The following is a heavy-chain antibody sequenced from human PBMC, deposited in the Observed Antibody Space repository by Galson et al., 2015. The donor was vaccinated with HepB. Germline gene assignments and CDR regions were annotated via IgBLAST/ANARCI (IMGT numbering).Heavy chain of an antibody. J-gene: IGHJ4*02. V-gene: IGHV3-30*18. CDR3: VKAPGSHNGYDFLLGY. CDR1: GFTFTCCD. CDR2: VSYDGAIK. Sequence: SLRLSCAASGFTFTCCDMHWVRQAPGKGLEWVAVVSYDGAIKYYAESVKGRFTISRDNSKNTLHVQMNDLRTEDTAVYYCVKAPGSHNGYDFLLGYWGQGTLVTVSS. D-gene: IGHD5-12*01.